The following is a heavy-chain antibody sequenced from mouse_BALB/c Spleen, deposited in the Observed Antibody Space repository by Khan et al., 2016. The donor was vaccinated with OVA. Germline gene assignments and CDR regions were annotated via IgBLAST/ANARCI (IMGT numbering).Heavy chain of an antibody. Sequence: VQLQESGAELARPGASVKMSCKASGYTFISYTIHWIKKRPGQGLEWIGYINPSNGYTNYNQKFKDKATLTIDKSSTTAYLQLSSLTSDDSAVYNCVRDGAYHRNDGWFAYWGQGTLVTVSA. CDR2: INPSNGYT. CDR1: GYTFISYT. D-gene: IGHD2-14*01. CDR3: VRDGAYHRNDGWFAY. J-gene: IGHJ3*01. V-gene: IGHV1-4*01.